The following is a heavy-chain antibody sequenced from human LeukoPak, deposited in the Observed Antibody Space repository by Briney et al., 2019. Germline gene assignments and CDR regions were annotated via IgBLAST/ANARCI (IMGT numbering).Heavy chain of an antibody. D-gene: IGHD3-3*01. V-gene: IGHV3-7*01. CDR2: IRDDGSEK. J-gene: IGHJ6*03. Sequence: GGSLRLTCAASGFTFSSYWMTWVRQAPGKGLEWVVNIRDDGSEKYYVDSVKGRFTISRDNAKNSLYLRMNSLRAEDTAVYYCARLNYDFWSGVWEGYYMDVWGKGTTVTVSS. CDR3: ARLNYDFWSGVWEGYYMDV. CDR1: GFTFSSYW.